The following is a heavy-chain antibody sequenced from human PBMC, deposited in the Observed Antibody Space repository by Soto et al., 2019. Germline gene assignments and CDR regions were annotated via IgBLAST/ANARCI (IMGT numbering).Heavy chain of an antibody. J-gene: IGHJ4*02. CDR2: IYYSGNT. Sequence: SETLSLNCAVSGGSVISGDYYWGWIRQPPGKGLEWIGYIYYSGNTYYNPSLKSRVIISVDTSKNQFSLQLTSVTAADTAVYYCVGESDVSSSWSPDCWGQGTLVTVS. V-gene: IGHV4-30-4*01. CDR3: VGESDVSSSWSPDC. CDR1: GGSVISGDYY. D-gene: IGHD6-13*01.